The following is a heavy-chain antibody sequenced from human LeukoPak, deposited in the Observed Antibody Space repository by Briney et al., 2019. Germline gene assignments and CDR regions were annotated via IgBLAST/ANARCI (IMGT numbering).Heavy chain of an antibody. CDR1: GGTFSSYA. Sequence: GSSVKVSCKASGGTFSSYAISWVRQAPGQGLEWMGGIIPILGIANYAQKFQGRVTITADKSTSTAYMELSSLRSEDTAVYYCAGGYSGYGPKRDNYYYYYGMDVWGQGTTVTVSS. J-gene: IGHJ6*02. V-gene: IGHV1-69*04. CDR3: AGGYSGYGPKRDNYYYYYGMDV. D-gene: IGHD5-12*01. CDR2: IIPILGIA.